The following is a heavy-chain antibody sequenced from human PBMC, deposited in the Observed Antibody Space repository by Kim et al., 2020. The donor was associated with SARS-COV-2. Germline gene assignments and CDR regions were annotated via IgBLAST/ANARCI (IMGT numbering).Heavy chain of an antibody. V-gene: IGHV1-3*01. CDR1: GYTFTSYA. CDR3: ARALSMVRGAKYYYYYYGMDV. CDR2: INAGNGNT. D-gene: IGHD3-10*01. Sequence: ASVKVSCKASGYTFTSYAMHWVRQAPGQRLEWMGWINAGNGNTKYSQKFQGRVTITRDTSASTAYMELSSLRSEDTAVYYCARALSMVRGAKYYYYYYGMDVWGQGTTVTVSS. J-gene: IGHJ6*02.